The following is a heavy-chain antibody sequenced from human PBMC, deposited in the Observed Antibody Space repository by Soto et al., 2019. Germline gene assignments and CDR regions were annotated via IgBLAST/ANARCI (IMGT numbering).Heavy chain of an antibody. CDR1: GFTFSSYA. J-gene: IGHJ6*01. CDR2: ISYDGSNK. Sequence: QVQLVESGGGVVQPGRSLRLSCAASGFTFSSYAMHWVRQAPGKGLEWVAVISYDGSNKYYADSVKGRFTISRDNSKNTLYLQMNSLRAEDTAVYYCARDEGGVWEDYGMDVW. V-gene: IGHV3-30-3*01. D-gene: IGHD3-16*01. CDR3: ARDEGGVWEDYGMDV.